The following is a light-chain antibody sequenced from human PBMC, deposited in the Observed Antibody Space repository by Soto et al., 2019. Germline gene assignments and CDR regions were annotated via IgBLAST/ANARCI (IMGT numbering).Light chain of an antibody. CDR1: QSVSSN. CDR2: GAS. V-gene: IGKV3-15*01. J-gene: IGKJ1*01. Sequence: EIVMTQSPATLSVSPGERATLSCRASQSVSSNLAWYQQKPGHAPRLLIYGASTRATGIPARVSGSGSGTEFTLTISSLQSEEFAVYYCQQYNNWPPWTFGQGTKVEIK. CDR3: QQYNNWPPWT.